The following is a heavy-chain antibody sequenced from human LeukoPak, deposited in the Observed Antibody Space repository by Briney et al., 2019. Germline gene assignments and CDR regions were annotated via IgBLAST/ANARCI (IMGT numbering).Heavy chain of an antibody. CDR3: ARRPDSSGYYYYYMDV. J-gene: IGHJ6*03. D-gene: IGHD3-22*01. V-gene: IGHV1-2*02. CDR2: INPNSGGT. CDR1: GGTFSSYA. Sequence: ASVKVSCKASGGTFSSYAISWVRQAPGQGLEWMGWINPNSGGTNYAQKFQGRVTMTRDTSISTAYMELSRLRSDDTAVYYCARRPDSSGYYYYYMDVWGKGTTVTVSS.